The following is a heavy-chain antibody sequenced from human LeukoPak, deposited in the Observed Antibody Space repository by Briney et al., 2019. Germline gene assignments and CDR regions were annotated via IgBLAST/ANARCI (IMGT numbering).Heavy chain of an antibody. J-gene: IGHJ6*02. CDR2: IYYSGST. V-gene: IGHV4-59*01. CDR1: GVSISSYY. CDR3: ARDLIDYYYGMDV. D-gene: IGHD3-22*01. Sequence: SETLSLTCTVSGVSISSYYWSWIRQPPGNGLEWIGYIYYSGSTNYNPSLKSRVTISVDTSKNQFSLKLSSVTAADTAVYYCARDLIDYYYGMDVWGQGTTVTVSS.